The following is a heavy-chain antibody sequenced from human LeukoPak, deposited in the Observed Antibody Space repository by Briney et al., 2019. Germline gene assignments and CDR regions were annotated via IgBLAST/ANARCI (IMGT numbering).Heavy chain of an antibody. CDR1: GGSFSGNY. CDR2: VDHSGST. V-gene: IGHV4-34*01. CDR3: ARGATRGAFDI. J-gene: IGHJ3*02. D-gene: IGHD5-24*01. Sequence: SETLSLTCAIYGGSFSGNYWSWIRQPPGKGLEWIGEVDHSGSTNYNPSLKSRVTISVDTSKNQCSLKLSSVTAADTAVYYCARGATRGAFDIWGQGTMVTVSS.